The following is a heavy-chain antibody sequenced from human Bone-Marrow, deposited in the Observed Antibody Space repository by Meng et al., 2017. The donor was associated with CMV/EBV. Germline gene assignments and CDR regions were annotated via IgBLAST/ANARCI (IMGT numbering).Heavy chain of an antibody. CDR2: ISFSSSYI. Sequence: GGSLRLSCAASGFIFSTYSMTWVRQAPGKGLEWVSSISFSSSYIHYADSVKGRFTISRDNAKNSLYLQMNSLRADDTAVYYCARDPSTTASGPIGHWGQGTQVAVSS. D-gene: IGHD6-13*01. CDR1: GFIFSTYS. J-gene: IGHJ5*02. V-gene: IGHV3-21*01. CDR3: ARDPSTTASGPIGH.